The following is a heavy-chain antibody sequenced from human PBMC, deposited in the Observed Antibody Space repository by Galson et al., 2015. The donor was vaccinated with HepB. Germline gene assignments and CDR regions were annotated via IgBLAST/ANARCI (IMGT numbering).Heavy chain of an antibody. V-gene: IGHV3-30*03. CDR3: ASWVWTNFDY. Sequence: SLRLSCAASGFTFSSYGMHWVRQAPGKGLEWVAVISYDGSNKYYADSVKGRFTISRDNSKNTLYLQMNSLRAEDTAVYYCASWVWTNFDYWGQGTLVTVSS. CDR2: ISYDGSNK. CDR1: GFTFSSYG. J-gene: IGHJ4*02. D-gene: IGHD3/OR15-3a*01.